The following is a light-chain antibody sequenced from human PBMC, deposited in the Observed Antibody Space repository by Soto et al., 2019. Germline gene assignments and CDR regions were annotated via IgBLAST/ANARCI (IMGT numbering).Light chain of an antibody. J-gene: IGKJ2*01. Sequence: DIVMTQSPDSLAVSLGERATINCKSSQSVLYRSDNKKYLAWYQQKPGQPPKLLIYWASTRESGVPVRFSGSGSGTDFTLTISSLQAEDVAVYYCQQYYNIPYTFGQGTRLEIK. V-gene: IGKV4-1*01. CDR2: WAS. CDR3: QQYYNIPYT. CDR1: QSVLYRSDNKKY.